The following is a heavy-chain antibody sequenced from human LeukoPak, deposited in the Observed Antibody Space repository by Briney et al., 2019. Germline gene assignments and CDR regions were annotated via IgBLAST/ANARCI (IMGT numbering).Heavy chain of an antibody. CDR2: IYTSGST. J-gene: IGHJ4*02. V-gene: IGHV4-61*02. CDR3: ARGAVADNSFDY. CDR1: GGSISSGSYY. D-gene: IGHD6-19*01. Sequence: SETLSLTCTVSGGSISSGSYYWRWIRQPAGTGLEWIGRIYTSGSTNYNPSLKSRVTISVDTSKNQFSLKLSSVTAADTAVYYCARGAVADNSFDYWGQGTLVTVSS.